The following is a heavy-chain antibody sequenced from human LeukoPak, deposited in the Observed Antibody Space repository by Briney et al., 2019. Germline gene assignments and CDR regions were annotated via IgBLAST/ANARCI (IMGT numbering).Heavy chain of an antibody. Sequence: SSETLSLTCAVSGYSINSGYYWGWIRQPPGKGLEWIGNIYHSGSTYYNPSLKSRVTISVDTPKNQFSLKMSSVTAADTAVYYCARRYCSTTSCYFDYRGQGTLVTVSS. J-gene: IGHJ4*02. CDR3: ARRYCSTTSCYFDY. V-gene: IGHV4-38-2*01. CDR2: IYHSGST. D-gene: IGHD2-2*01. CDR1: GYSINSGYY.